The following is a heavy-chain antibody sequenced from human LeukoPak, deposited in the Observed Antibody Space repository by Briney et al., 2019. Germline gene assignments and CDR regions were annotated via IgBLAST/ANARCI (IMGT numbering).Heavy chain of an antibody. CDR3: ARDGGSSGPDAFDI. CDR2: ISSSGSTI. J-gene: IGHJ3*02. CDR1: GFTFSSYE. D-gene: IGHD3-22*01. Sequence: QPGGSLRLSCAASGFTFSSYEMNWVRQAPGKGLGWVSYISSSGSTIHYADSVKGRFTISRDNAKNSLYLQMNSLRAEDTAVYYCARDGGSSGPDAFDIWGRGTMVTVSS. V-gene: IGHV3-48*03.